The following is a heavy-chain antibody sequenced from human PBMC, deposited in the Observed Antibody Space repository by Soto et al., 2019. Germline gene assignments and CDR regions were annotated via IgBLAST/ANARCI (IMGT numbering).Heavy chain of an antibody. J-gene: IGHJ4*02. V-gene: IGHV4-59*12. D-gene: IGHD6-13*01. CDR2: IYYSGST. Sequence: QVQLQESGPGLVKPSETLSLTCTVSGGSISSYFWSWIRQPPGKGLEGIWYIYYSGSTFYNPSLESRVIIPLDTFNNLCSLMLSSVTAAEQAMYCCARRCAAAAGHEFDYWGEGTLVTVCS. CDR1: GGSISSYF. CDR3: ARRCAAAAGHEFDY.